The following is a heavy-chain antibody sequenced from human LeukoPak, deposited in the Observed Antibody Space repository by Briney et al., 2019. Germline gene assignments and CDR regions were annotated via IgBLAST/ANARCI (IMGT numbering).Heavy chain of an antibody. Sequence: GGSLRLSCAASGFTFSSYWMGWVRQAPGKGLEWVANIKQDGSEKYYVDSVKGRFTISRDNSKNTLYLQMNSLRAEDTAVYYCAKDIGYSSSWYPGAYGMDVWGQGTTVTVSS. D-gene: IGHD6-13*01. CDR2: IKQDGSEK. CDR3: AKDIGYSSSWYPGAYGMDV. CDR1: GFTFSSYW. J-gene: IGHJ6*02. V-gene: IGHV3-7*01.